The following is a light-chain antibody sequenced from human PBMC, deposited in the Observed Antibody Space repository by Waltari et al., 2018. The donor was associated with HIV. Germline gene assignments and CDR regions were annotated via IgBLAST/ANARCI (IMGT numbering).Light chain of an antibody. CDR3: QSYDNSLNAVV. CDR1: SSNIGARED. CDR2: GNP. Sequence: QSVLTQPPSVSGAPGQRVIISCTGRSSNIGAREDVHWYQQLPGAVPNFLIYGNPNRPSGVPGRFAGSKSGTSASLAIAGLQTEDEADYYCQSYDNSLNAVVFGGGTRLTVL. V-gene: IGLV1-40*01. J-gene: IGLJ2*01.